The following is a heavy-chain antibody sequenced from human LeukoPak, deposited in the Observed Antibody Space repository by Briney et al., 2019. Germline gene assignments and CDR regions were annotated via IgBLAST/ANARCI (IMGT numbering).Heavy chain of an antibody. CDR1: GGSFSGYY. D-gene: IGHD5-18*01. CDR2: INHSGST. CDR3: ARHGYPEGHLDY. Sequence: SETLSLTCAVYGGSFSGYYWSWIRQPPGKGLEWIGEINHSGSTNYNPSLKSRVTISADTSKNQFSLKLSSVTAADTAVYYCARHGYPEGHLDYWGQGTLVTVSS. V-gene: IGHV4-34*01. J-gene: IGHJ4*02.